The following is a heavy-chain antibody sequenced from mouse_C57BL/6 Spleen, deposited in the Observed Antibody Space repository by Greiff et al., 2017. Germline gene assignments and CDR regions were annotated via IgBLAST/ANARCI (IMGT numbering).Heavy chain of an antibody. CDR2: IRNKANGYTT. J-gene: IGHJ4*01. CDR1: GFTFTDYY. V-gene: IGHV7-3*01. CDR3: ARYNDSYYEAMDD. D-gene: IGHD2-3*01. Sequence: EVKLMESGGGLVQPGGSLSLSCAASGFTFTDYYMSWVRQPPGKALEWLGFIRNKANGYTTEYSASVKGRFTISRDNSQRYLYLQMNALRAEDSATYYSARYNDSYYEAMDDWGQGTSVTVSS.